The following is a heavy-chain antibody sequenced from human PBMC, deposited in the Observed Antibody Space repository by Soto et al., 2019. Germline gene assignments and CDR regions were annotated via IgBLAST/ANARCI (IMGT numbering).Heavy chain of an antibody. CDR1: GGTFSSYA. CDR2: IIPIFGTA. V-gene: IGHV1-69*12. Sequence: QIQLVQSGAEVKKPGSSGKVSCKASGGTFSSYAISWLRQAPGQGLAWMGGIIPIFGTANDAQKFQGRVTITADESTSTAYRELRSLRAEDTAVDYCAREGAEVTAIGGGDYYSGVDVWGQGPNVTVSS. D-gene: IGHD2-21*02. J-gene: IGHJ6*02. CDR3: AREGAEVTAIGGGDYYSGVDV.